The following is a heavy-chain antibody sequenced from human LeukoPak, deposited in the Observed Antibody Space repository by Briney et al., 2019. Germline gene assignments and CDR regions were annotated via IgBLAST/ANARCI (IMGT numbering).Heavy chain of an antibody. V-gene: IGHV1-18*01. CDR3: ARSMVRGVILFDY. Sequence: ASVKVSCKASGYTFTSYGISWVRQAPGQGLEWMGWISAYNGNTNYAQKLQGRVTMTTDTSTNTAYMELRSLSSDDTAVYYCARSMVRGVILFDYWGQGTLVTVSS. D-gene: IGHD3-10*01. CDR1: GYTFTSYG. CDR2: ISAYNGNT. J-gene: IGHJ4*02.